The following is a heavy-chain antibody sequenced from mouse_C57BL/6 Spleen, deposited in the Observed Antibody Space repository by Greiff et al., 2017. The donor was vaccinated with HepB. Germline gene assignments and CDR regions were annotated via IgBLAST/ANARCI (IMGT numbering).Heavy chain of an antibody. CDR2: IYPGSGNT. CDR1: GYTFTDYY. CDR3: ARTTVVAEGSFAY. Sequence: VQLQQSGAELVRPGASVKLSCKASGYTFTDYYINWVKQRPGQGLEWIARIYPGSGNTYYNEKFKGKATLTAEKSSSTAYMQLSSLTSEDSAVYFCARTTVVAEGSFAYWGQGTLVTVSA. J-gene: IGHJ3*01. D-gene: IGHD1-1*01. V-gene: IGHV1-76*01.